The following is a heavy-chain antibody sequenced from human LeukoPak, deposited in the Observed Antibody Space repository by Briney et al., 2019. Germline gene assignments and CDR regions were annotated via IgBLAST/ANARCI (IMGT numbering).Heavy chain of an antibody. Sequence: GGSLRLSCAASGFTFSSYAMSWVRQAPGKGLEWVSAISGSGGSTYYADSVKGRFTISRDNSKNTLYLQMNSLRAEDTAVYYCAKDQEDIVVVPAAMDAFDIWGQGTMVTVSS. V-gene: IGHV3-23*01. J-gene: IGHJ3*02. CDR2: ISGSGGST. CDR3: AKDQEDIVVVPAAMDAFDI. CDR1: GFTFSSYA. D-gene: IGHD2-2*01.